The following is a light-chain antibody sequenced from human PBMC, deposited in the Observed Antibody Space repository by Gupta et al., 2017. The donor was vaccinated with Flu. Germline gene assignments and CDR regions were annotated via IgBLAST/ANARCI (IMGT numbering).Light chain of an antibody. Sequence: DIQMTQSPPSLSASVGDRVIITCRAGQNIGIYLNWYQQKPGKAPKLLLHAASSLQAGVPSRFGGSGSGTXFTLTIXSLHSEDFATYYCQQAYSSPMTFGXGTQVEIK. CDR3: QQAYSSPMT. CDR2: AAS. J-gene: IGKJ1*01. V-gene: IGKV1-39*01. CDR1: QNIGIY.